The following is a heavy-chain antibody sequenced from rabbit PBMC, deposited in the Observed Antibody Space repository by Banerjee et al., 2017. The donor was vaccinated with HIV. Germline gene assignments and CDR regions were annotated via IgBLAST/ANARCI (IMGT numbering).Heavy chain of an antibody. Sequence: QSLEESGGDLVKPGASLTLTCTASGFSFSSGYYMCWVRQAPGKGLEWIACIYAGSTGTTYYASWAKGRFTISKTSSTTVTLQMTSLTAADTATYFCARGIAGYADYGYTDYFNLWGPGTLVTVS. CDR2: IYAGSTGTT. D-gene: IGHD6-1*01. V-gene: IGHV1S40*01. CDR1: GFSFSSGYY. CDR3: ARGIAGYADYGYTDYFNL. J-gene: IGHJ4*01.